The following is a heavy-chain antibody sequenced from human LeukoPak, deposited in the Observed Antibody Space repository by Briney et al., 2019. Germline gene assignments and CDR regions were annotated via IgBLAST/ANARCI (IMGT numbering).Heavy chain of an antibody. J-gene: IGHJ5*02. CDR2: MNPNSGNT. Sequence: ASVKVSCKASGYTFTTYDINWVRQATGQGLEWMGWMNPNSGNTGYAQKFQGRVTMTRNTSISTAYMELSSLRSEDTAVYYCARGPALYCSSTSCYAGSAFDPWGQGTLVTVSS. CDR3: ARGPALYCSSTSCYAGSAFDP. V-gene: IGHV1-8*01. CDR1: GYTFTTYD. D-gene: IGHD2-2*01.